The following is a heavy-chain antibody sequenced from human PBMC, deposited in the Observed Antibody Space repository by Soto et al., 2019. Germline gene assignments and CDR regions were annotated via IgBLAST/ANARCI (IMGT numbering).Heavy chain of an antibody. D-gene: IGHD3-10*01. Sequence: SETLSLTCAVYGGSFSGYYWSWIRQPPGKGLEWIGEINHSGSTNYNPSLKSRVTISVDTSKNQFSLKLSSVTAADTAVYYCARSRHRGGGMDVWGQGTTVTSP. J-gene: IGHJ6*02. V-gene: IGHV4-34*01. CDR1: GGSFSGYY. CDR3: ARSRHRGGGMDV. CDR2: INHSGST.